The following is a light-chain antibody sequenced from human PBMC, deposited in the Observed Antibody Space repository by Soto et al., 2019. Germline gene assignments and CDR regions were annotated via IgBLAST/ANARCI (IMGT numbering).Light chain of an antibody. V-gene: IGKV3-20*01. CDR2: GAS. CDR1: QSISSSY. CDR3: QQYDWSLTWT. J-gene: IGKJ1*01. Sequence: EIVLTQSPRTLSLSPGKRATLSCRASQSISSSYLAWYQQRRVQAPRLLIYGASTRATGIPDRFSGSGSGTDFTLTISELEPEDFAVYYCQQYDWSLTWTFGQGTKVDIK.